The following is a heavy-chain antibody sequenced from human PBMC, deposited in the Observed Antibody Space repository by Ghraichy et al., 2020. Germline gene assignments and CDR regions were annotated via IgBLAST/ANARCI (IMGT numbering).Heavy chain of an antibody. CDR2: INPIFGTA. Sequence: SVKVSCKASGCTFSSYAINWVRQAPGQGLEWMGWINPIFGTANYAQKFQGRVTITADESTSTAYMELSSLRSEDTAVYYCARSDCTNGLCVPFDYWGQGTMVTVSS. V-gene: IGHV1-69*13. CDR3: ARSDCTNGLCVPFDY. CDR1: GCTFSSYA. D-gene: IGHD2-8*01. J-gene: IGHJ4*01.